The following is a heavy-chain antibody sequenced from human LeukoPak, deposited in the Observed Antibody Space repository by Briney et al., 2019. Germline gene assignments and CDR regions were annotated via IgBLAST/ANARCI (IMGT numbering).Heavy chain of an antibody. Sequence: GGSLRLSCAASGFTFSRHWMGWVRQAPGKGLEWVANIKQDASQYYVDSVRGRLIISRDNAKNSLSLQMNSLRLEDTAVYYCARGPDFGDRLDYFDYWGQGTLVTVPS. J-gene: IGHJ4*02. V-gene: IGHV3-7*01. CDR1: GFTFSRHW. D-gene: IGHD4-17*01. CDR2: IKQDASQ. CDR3: ARGPDFGDRLDYFDY.